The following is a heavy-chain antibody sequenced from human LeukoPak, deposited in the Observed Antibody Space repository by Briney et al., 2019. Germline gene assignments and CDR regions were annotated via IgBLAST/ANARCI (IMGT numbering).Heavy chain of an antibody. V-gene: IGHV1-18*01. Sequence: ASVKVSCKASGYTFTSYGISWVRQAPGQGLEWMGWISAYNGNTNYAQKLQGRVTMTTDTSTSTAYMELRSLRSDDTAVYYCARDRAGNGSGINWFDPWGQGTLVTVSS. D-gene: IGHD3-10*01. CDR1: GYTFTSYG. J-gene: IGHJ5*02. CDR3: ARDRAGNGSGINWFDP. CDR2: ISAYNGNT.